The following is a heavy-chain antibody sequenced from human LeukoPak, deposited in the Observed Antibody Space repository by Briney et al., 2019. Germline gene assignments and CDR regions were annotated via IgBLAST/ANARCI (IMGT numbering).Heavy chain of an antibody. D-gene: IGHD1-26*01. Sequence: ASVKVSCKASGYTFTGYYMHWVRQAPGQGLEWMGIINPSGGSTSYAQKFQGRVTMTRDTSTSTVYMELSSLRSEDTAVYYCATGIVGANLDYWGQGTLVTVSS. V-gene: IGHV1-46*01. CDR3: ATGIVGANLDY. CDR2: INPSGGST. J-gene: IGHJ4*02. CDR1: GYTFTGYY.